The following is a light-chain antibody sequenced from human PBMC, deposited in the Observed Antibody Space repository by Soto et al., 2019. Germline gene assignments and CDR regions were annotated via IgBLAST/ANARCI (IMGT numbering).Light chain of an antibody. CDR2: GAS. CDR1: QSVTSN. Sequence: ELVMTQSPTTLSVSPGERATLSCRASQSVTSNLAWYQQKPGQAPRLLIYGASTRATGIPARFSGGGSGTEFTLPISSLQSEDFAVYYCQQYDNWPLFTFGQGTKLQIK. CDR3: QQYDNWPLFT. J-gene: IGKJ2*01. V-gene: IGKV3-15*01.